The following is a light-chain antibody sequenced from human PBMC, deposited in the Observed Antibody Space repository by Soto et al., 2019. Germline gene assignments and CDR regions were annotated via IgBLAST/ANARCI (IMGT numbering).Light chain of an antibody. V-gene: IGKV3-20*01. J-gene: IGKJ3*01. Sequence: EIVLTQSPGTLSLSPGERATLSCRASQPISGNYLAWYQQKPGQTPRVLIYGASIRAPGIPDRFSGSGSGTDFSLTISRLEPEDFAAYYCQQYHNSPLFTFGPGTKVDF. CDR2: GAS. CDR3: QQYHNSPLFT. CDR1: QPISGNY.